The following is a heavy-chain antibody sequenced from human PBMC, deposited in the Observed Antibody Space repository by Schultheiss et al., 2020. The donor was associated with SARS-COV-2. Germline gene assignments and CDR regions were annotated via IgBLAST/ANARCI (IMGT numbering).Heavy chain of an antibody. Sequence: VKVSCKASGYTFTGYYMHWVRQAPGQGLEWMGRINPKSDYTNYAQKFQGRVTMATDTSTSTAYMELRSLRSDDTAVYYCARDPYQGYSSGRYFDYWGQGTLVTVSS. CDR1: GYTFTGYY. CDR3: ARDPYQGYSSGRYFDY. D-gene: IGHD5-18*01. V-gene: IGHV1-2*06. J-gene: IGHJ4*02. CDR2: INPKSDYT.